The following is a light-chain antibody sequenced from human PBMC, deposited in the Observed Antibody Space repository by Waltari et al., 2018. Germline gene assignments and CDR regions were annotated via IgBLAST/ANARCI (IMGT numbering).Light chain of an antibody. V-gene: IGKV3-20*01. Sequence: ENVLTQSPGSLSSSPGESVTLSCRASQSVSRDLAWYQQKPGQAPRLLIFGASNRATGNPDRFSGSGSETDFSLTISRLEPEDFAVYYCQHYVRLPATFGRGTKVEIK. CDR3: QHYVRLPAT. J-gene: IGKJ1*01. CDR2: GAS. CDR1: QSVSRD.